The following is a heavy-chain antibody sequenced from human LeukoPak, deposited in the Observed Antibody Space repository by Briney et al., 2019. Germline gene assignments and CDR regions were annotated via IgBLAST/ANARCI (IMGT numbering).Heavy chain of an antibody. CDR2: IYYSGST. V-gene: IGHV4-59*01. CDR1: GGSISSYY. D-gene: IGHD3-10*01. J-gene: IGHJ6*02. CDR3: AREDSGYYYGMDV. Sequence: PSETLSLTCTVSGGSISSYYWSWIRQPPGKGLEWIGYIYYSGSTNYNPSLKSRVTISVDTSKNQLSLKLSSVTAADTAVYYCAREDSGYYYGMDVWGQGTTVTVSS.